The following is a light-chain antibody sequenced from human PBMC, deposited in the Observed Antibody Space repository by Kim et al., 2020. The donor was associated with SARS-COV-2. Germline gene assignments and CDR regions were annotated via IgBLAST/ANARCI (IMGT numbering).Light chain of an antibody. V-gene: IGLV7-46*01. CDR3: LLTYSDVRKT. CDR1: TGTLTNCHY. J-gene: IGLJ2*01. CDR2: NTD. Sequence: GGTVTLTCGSRTGTLTNCHYPYWFQQKPGQAPRALIYNTDYRYSWTPARFSGSLLGGKAALTLWGAQPEDEADYYCLLTYSDVRKTFGGGTQLTVL.